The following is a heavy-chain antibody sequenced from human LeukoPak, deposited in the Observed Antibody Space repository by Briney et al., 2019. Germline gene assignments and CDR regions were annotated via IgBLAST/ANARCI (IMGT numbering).Heavy chain of an antibody. CDR1: GFTFSSYA. J-gene: IGHJ6*02. Sequence: GGSLRLSCAASGFTFSSYAMHWVRQAPGKGLEWVAVISYDGSNKYYADSVKGRFTISRDNSKNTLYLQMNSLRAEDTAVYYCARDLRPPITMIAYGMDVWGQGTTVTVSS. CDR3: ARDLRPPITMIAYGMDV. D-gene: IGHD3-22*01. V-gene: IGHV3-30-3*01. CDR2: ISYDGSNK.